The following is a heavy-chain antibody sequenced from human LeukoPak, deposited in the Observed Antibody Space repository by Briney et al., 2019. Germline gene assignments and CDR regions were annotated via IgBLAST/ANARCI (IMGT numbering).Heavy chain of an antibody. CDR1: GYTFTGYY. J-gene: IGHJ6*03. Sequence: ASVKVSCKASGYTFTGYYMHWVRQAPGHGLEWMGWINPNSGGTNYAQKFQGRVTMTRDTSISTAYMELSRLRSDDTAVYYCARDPSLRNDYMDVWGKGTTVTVSS. V-gene: IGHV1-2*02. CDR2: INPNSGGT. CDR3: ARDPSLRNDYMDV. D-gene: IGHD5/OR15-5a*01.